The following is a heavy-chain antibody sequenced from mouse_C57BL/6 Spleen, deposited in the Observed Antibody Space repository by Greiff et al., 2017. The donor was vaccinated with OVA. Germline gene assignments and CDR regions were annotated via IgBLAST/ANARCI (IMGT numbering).Heavy chain of an antibody. Sequence: QVQLQQPGAELVMPGASVKLSCKASGYTFTSYWMHWVKQRPGQGLEWIGEIDPSDSYTNYNQKFKGKSTLTVDKSSSTAYMQLSSLTSEDSAVYYCARSGYDYDVRYFDVWGTGTTVTVSS. CDR3: ARSGYDYDVRYFDV. J-gene: IGHJ1*03. CDR1: GYTFTSYW. CDR2: IDPSDSYT. D-gene: IGHD2-4*01. V-gene: IGHV1-69*01.